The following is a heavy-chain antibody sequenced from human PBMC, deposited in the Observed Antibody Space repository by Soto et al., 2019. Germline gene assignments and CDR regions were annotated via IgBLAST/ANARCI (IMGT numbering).Heavy chain of an antibody. CDR3: ARQGRGYSGYDHLKYGMDV. CDR2: IYYSGST. CDR1: GGSISSGGYY. D-gene: IGHD5-12*01. Sequence: SETLSLTCTVSGGSISSGGYYWSWIRQHPGKGLEWIGYIYYSGSTYYNPSLKSRVTISVDTSKNQYPLKLSSVTAADTAVYYCARQGRGYSGYDHLKYGMDVWGQGTTVTLSS. V-gene: IGHV4-31*03. J-gene: IGHJ6*02.